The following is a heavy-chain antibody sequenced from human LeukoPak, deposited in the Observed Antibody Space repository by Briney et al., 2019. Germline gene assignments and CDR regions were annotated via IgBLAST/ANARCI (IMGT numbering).Heavy chain of an antibody. CDR2: FDPEDGET. J-gene: IGHJ3*02. CDR3: ATPSEDAFDI. V-gene: IGHV1-24*01. Sequence: ASVKVSCKVSGYTLTGLSMHWVRQAPGKGLEWMGGFDPEDGETIYAQKLQGRVTMTEDTSTDTAYMELSSLRSEDTAVYYCATPSEDAFDIWGQGTMVTVSS. CDR1: GYTLTGLS.